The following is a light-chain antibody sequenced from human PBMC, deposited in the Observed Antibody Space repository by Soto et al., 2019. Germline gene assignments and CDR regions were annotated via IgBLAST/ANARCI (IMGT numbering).Light chain of an antibody. CDR1: RSVSSSY. J-gene: IGKJ1*01. CDR2: GAS. CDR3: QQYVTSPLT. Sequence: IVMTQSPGHLSLSPGERATLSCRASRSVSSSYLACYQQKPGQAPRLLIYGASSRATGIPDRFSGSGSGTDFTLTISRLEPEDFALYYCQQYVTSPLTFGQGTKVDIK. V-gene: IGKV3-20*01.